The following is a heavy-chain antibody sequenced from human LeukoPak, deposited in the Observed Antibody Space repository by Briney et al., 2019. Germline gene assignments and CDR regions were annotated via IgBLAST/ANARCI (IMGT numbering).Heavy chain of an antibody. D-gene: IGHD3-16*01. CDR1: GFTFSSYS. Sequence: PGGSLRLSCAASGFTFSSYSMNWVRQAPGKGLEWVSSISSSSSYIYYADSVKGRFTISRDNAKNSLYLQMNSLRAENTAVYYCAKDAQPRSRWFDPWGQGTLVTVSS. J-gene: IGHJ5*02. CDR2: ISSSSSYI. CDR3: AKDAQPRSRWFDP. V-gene: IGHV3-21*01.